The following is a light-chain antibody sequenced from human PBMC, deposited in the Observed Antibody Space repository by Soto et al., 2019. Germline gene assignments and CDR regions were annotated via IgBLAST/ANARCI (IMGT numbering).Light chain of an antibody. CDR2: DVT. CDR3: NSYTSSSTLVV. J-gene: IGLJ2*01. V-gene: IGLV2-14*01. Sequence: QSVLTQPASVSGSPGQSITISCKGTSSDVGGYDYVSWYQQHPGKAPKLMIYDVTNRPSGVSNSFSGSKSGNTASLTISGLQAEDEAEYSCNSYTSSSTLVVFGGGTKLTVL. CDR1: SSDVGGYDY.